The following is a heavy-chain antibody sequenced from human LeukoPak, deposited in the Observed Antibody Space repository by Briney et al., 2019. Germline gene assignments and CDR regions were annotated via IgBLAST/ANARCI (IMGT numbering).Heavy chain of an antibody. CDR1: GYSFDIYG. D-gene: IGHD1-14*01. V-gene: IGHV1-18*01. CDR2: IATYNGKT. J-gene: IGHJ6*03. CDR3: ARVYNSYYYYMDV. Sequence: ASVKVSCKASGYSFDIYGIAWVRQAPGQGLEWMGWIATYNGKTGYAQNLQGRVTMTTDLSTGTAYMELRSLRSDDTAVYYCARVYNSYYYYMDVWGKGTPVTVSS.